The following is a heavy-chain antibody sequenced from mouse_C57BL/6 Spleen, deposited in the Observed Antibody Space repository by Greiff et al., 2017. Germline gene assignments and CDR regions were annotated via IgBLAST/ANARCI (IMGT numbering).Heavy chain of an antibody. CDR1: GFTFSSYG. V-gene: IGHV5-6*01. Sequence: EVQVVESGGDLVKPGGSLKLSCAASGFTFSSYGMSWVRQTPDKRLEWVATISSGGSYTYYPDSVKGRFTISRDNAKNTLYLQMSRLKSEDTAMYYCARQGVYYYGSFAMDYWGQGTSVTVSS. CDR2: ISSGGSYT. J-gene: IGHJ4*01. D-gene: IGHD1-1*01. CDR3: ARQGVYYYGSFAMDY.